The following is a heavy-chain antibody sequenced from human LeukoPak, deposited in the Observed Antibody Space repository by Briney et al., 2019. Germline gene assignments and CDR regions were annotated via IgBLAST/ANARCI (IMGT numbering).Heavy chain of an antibody. J-gene: IGHJ4*02. CDR1: GYTFTSYY. Sequence: GASVTVSFKASGYTFTSYYMHWVRQAPGQGLEGMGIINPSGGSTSYAQKFQGRVTMTRDMSTSTVYMELSSLRSEDTAVYYCARTIAAAGRHFDYWGQGTLVTVSS. D-gene: IGHD6-13*01. CDR3: ARTIAAAGRHFDY. CDR2: INPSGGST. V-gene: IGHV1-46*01.